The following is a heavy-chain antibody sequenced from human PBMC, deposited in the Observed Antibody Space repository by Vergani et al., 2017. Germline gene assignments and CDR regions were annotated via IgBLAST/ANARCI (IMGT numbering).Heavy chain of an antibody. CDR1: GFTFSSYG. CDR2: IWYDGSNK. D-gene: IGHD2-15*01. V-gene: IGHV3-33*01. CDR3: VGGYRQPDFDY. J-gene: IGHJ4*02. Sequence: QVQLVESGGGVVQPERSLRLSCAASGFTFSSYGMHWVRQAPGKGLEWVAVIWYDGSNKYYADSVKGRFTISRDNSKSTLYLQMNSLRAEDTAVYYCVGGYRQPDFDYWGQGTLVTVSS.